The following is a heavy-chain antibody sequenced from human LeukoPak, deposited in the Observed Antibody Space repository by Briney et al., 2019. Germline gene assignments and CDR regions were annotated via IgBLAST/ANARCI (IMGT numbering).Heavy chain of an antibody. CDR3: ARADMVTGDALDY. J-gene: IGHJ4*02. D-gene: IGHD5-18*01. CDR2: ISGSGGRT. Sequence: GGSLRLSCAASGFTFSRSAMSWVRQAPGKGLEWVSAISGSGGRTYYADSVKGRFTISRDNSKNTLYLQMNSLRAEDTAVYYCARADMVTGDALDYWGQGTLVTVSS. V-gene: IGHV3-23*01. CDR1: GFTFSRSA.